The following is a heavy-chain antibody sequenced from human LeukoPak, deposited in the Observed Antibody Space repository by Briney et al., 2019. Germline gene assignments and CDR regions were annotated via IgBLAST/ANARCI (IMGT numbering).Heavy chain of an antibody. CDR2: INPSGGST. Sequence: GASVKVSCKASGYTFTSYYLYWVRQAPGQGLEWMGVINPSGGSTTSAQKFQGRVTMTRDTSTSTVYMELRSLRSEDTVVYYCARGPGPADDGGGYCFDYWGQGTLVTVSS. V-gene: IGHV1-46*01. CDR1: GYTFTSYY. D-gene: IGHD3-22*01. J-gene: IGHJ4*02. CDR3: ARGPGPADDGGGYCFDY.